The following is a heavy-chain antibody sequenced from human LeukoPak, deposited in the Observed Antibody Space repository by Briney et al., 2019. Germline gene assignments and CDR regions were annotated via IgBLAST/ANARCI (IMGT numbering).Heavy chain of an antibody. CDR2: IIPIFGTA. CDR3: ARADGIAVAGIYYYYGMDV. D-gene: IGHD6-19*01. V-gene: IGHV1-69*06. J-gene: IGHJ6*04. CDR1: GGTFTSYA. Sequence: SVKVSCKASGGTFTSYAISWVRQAPGQGLEWMGGIIPIFGTANYAQKFQGRVTITADKSTSTAYMELSSLRSEDTAVYYCARADGIAVAGIYYYYGMDVWGKGTTVTVSS.